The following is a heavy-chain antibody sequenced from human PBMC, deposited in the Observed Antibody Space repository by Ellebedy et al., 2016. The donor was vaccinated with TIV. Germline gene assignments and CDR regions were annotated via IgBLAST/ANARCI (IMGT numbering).Heavy chain of an antibody. CDR2: INPIGGST. V-gene: IGHV1-46*01. CDR1: GYTLTELS. J-gene: IGHJ4*02. Sequence: ASVKVSCKVSGYTLTELSIHWVRQAPGQGLEWLGIINPIGGSTTYAQKFQGRVTMTRDKSTSTVYMDLSSLRADDTAIYYCARGYGDFDYWGQGTLVTVSS. CDR3: ARGYGDFDY. D-gene: IGHD4/OR15-4a*01.